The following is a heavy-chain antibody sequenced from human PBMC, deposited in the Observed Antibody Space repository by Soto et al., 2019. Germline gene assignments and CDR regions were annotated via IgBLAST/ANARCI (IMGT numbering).Heavy chain of an antibody. Sequence: QVQLVQSGAEVKKPGSSVKVSCKASGGTFSSYAISWVRQAPGQGLEWMGGIIPIFGTANYAQKFQGRVTITADESTSTAYMELSSLRSEDTAVYYCARVKRRRYSSSRTHYYYGMDVWGQGTTVTVSS. CDR1: GGTFSSYA. V-gene: IGHV1-69*01. D-gene: IGHD6-13*01. CDR2: IIPIFGTA. CDR3: ARVKRRRYSSSRTHYYYGMDV. J-gene: IGHJ6*02.